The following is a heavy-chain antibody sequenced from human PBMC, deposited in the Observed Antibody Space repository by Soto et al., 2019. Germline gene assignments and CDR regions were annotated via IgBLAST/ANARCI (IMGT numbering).Heavy chain of an antibody. J-gene: IGHJ4*02. CDR3: ARGASGDYGFDY. CDR1: GGSISSGGYY. D-gene: IGHD4-17*01. V-gene: IGHV4-31*03. CDR2: IYYSGST. Sequence: SETLSLTCTVSGGSISSGGYYWSWIRQHPGKGLEWIGYIYYSGSTYYNPSLKSRVTISVDTSKNQFSLKLSSVTAADTAVYYCARGASGDYGFDYWGQGTLVTVSS.